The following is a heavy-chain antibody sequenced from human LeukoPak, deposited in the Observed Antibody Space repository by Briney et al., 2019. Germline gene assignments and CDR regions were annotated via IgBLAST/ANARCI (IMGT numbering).Heavy chain of an antibody. Sequence: GGSLRLSCAASGFTFSSNAMSWVRQAPGKGLEWVSGIGAGGTFTYYADSVKGQFTIFRDNSRNTLYLQMNSLRADDTAVYYCAKDLDCTTYGYYFDYWGQGTLVTVSS. CDR1: GFTFSSNA. D-gene: IGHD2-21*02. V-gene: IGHV3-23*01. CDR2: IGAGGTFT. J-gene: IGHJ4*02. CDR3: AKDLDCTTYGYYFDY.